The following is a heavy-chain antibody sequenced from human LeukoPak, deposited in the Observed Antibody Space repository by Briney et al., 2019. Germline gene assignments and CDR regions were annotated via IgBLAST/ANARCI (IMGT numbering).Heavy chain of an antibody. CDR3: ARAGSSWPFLFDY. CDR2: INHSGST. Sequence: SETLSLTCAVYGGSFSGYYWSWIRQPPGKGLEWIGEINHSGSTNYNPSLKSRVTISVDTSKNQFSLKLSSVTAADTAVYYCARAGSSWPFLFDYWGQGTLVTVSS. J-gene: IGHJ4*02. CDR1: GGSFSGYY. D-gene: IGHD6-13*01. V-gene: IGHV4-34*01.